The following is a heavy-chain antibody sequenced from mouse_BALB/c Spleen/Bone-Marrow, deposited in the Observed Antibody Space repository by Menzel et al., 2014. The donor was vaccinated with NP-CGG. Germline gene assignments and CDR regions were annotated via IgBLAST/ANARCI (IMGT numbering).Heavy chain of an antibody. CDR2: IDPANGNT. CDR1: GFNIKDTY. J-gene: IGHJ2*01. D-gene: IGHD4-1*01. CDR3: ASLTGTFDY. V-gene: IGHV14-3*02. Sequence: EVQLVESGAELVKPGASVKLSCTASGFNIKDTYMHWVKQRPEQGLEWIGRIDPANGNTKYDPKFQGRAAITADTSTNTAYLQLSSLTSEDTAVYYCASLTGTFDYWGQGTPLTVSS.